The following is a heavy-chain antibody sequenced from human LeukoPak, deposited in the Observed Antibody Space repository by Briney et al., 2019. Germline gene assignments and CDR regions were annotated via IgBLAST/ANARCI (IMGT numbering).Heavy chain of an antibody. Sequence: GGSLRLSCAASGFTFSSYAMSWVRQAPGKGLEWVSSISSSSSYIYYADSVKGRFTISRDNAKNSLYLQMNSLRAEDTAVYYCARQAAAKRAFDIWGQGTMVTVSS. J-gene: IGHJ3*02. CDR1: GFTFSSYA. CDR2: ISSSSSYI. CDR3: ARQAAAKRAFDI. V-gene: IGHV3-21*01. D-gene: IGHD6-13*01.